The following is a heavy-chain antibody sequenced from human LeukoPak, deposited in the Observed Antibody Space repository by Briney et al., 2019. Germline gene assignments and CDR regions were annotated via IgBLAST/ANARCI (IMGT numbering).Heavy chain of an antibody. D-gene: IGHD1-26*01. Sequence: GGSLRLSCAASGFTFTSYGMHWVRQAPGKGLEWVAFIQYDGSNKYYADSVKGRFIISRDNSKDTLYLQINSLRAEDTAVYYCAREGGVGDTLPYYYHMDVWGKGTTVTVSS. CDR1: GFTFTSYG. CDR2: IQYDGSNK. CDR3: AREGGVGDTLPYYYHMDV. J-gene: IGHJ6*03. V-gene: IGHV3-30*02.